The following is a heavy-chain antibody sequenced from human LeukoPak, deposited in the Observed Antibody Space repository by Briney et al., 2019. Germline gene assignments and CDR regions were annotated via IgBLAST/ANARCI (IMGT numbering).Heavy chain of an antibody. CDR3: ARFGVEVWFDP. CDR1: GGSITSSY. V-gene: IGHV4-34*01. CDR2: INHSGST. J-gene: IGHJ5*02. D-gene: IGHD3-10*01. Sequence: SETLSLTCTVSGGSITSSYWSWIRQPPEKGLEWIGEINHSGSTNYNPSLKSRVTISVDTSKNQFSLKLSSVTAADTAVYHCARFGVEVWFDPWGQGTLVTVSS.